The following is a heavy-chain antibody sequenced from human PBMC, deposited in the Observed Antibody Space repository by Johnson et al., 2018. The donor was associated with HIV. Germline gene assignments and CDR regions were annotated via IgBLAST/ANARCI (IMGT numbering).Heavy chain of an antibody. CDR1: GFIFDDYD. CDR2: INWNGGRT. Sequence: VQLVESGGGVVRPGGSLRLSCAGSGFIFDDYDMTWVRQPPGKGLEWVSGINWNGGRTGYADSVKGRFTISRDYAKNSLYLQMNSLRAEDTAVYYCARDAILSPGAFDIWGQGTMVTVSS. CDR3: ARDAILSPGAFDI. D-gene: IGHD2-21*01. V-gene: IGHV3-20*04. J-gene: IGHJ3*02.